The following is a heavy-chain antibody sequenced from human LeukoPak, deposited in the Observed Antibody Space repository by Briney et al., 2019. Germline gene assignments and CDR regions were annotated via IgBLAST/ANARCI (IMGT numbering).Heavy chain of an antibody. CDR1: GFTFSSYS. D-gene: IGHD3-22*01. V-gene: IGHV3-21*01. Sequence: GGSLRLSCAASGFTFSSYSMNWVRQAPGKGLEWVSSISSSSYIYYADSVKGRFTISRDNAKNSLYLQMNSLRAEDTAVYYCARDYRNSSGYYPGPFDYWGQGTLVTVSS. J-gene: IGHJ4*02. CDR2: ISSSSYI. CDR3: ARDYRNSSGYYPGPFDY.